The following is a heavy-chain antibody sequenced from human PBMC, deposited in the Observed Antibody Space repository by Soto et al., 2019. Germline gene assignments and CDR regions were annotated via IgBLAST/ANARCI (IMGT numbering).Heavy chain of an antibody. J-gene: IGHJ5*02. CDR1: GDRLSSNTAS. Sequence: SQTLSLTCAISGDRLSSNTASWNWIRQSPSRGLEWLGRTYFRSKWYNDYAVSVKSRIIINPDTSNNQFSLQLNSVTPEDTAVYFCAKGDNLGPKTGYAFDPWGQGIMVTVSS. V-gene: IGHV6-1*01. CDR2: TYFRSKWYN. CDR3: AKGDNLGPKTGYAFDP. D-gene: IGHD5-12*01.